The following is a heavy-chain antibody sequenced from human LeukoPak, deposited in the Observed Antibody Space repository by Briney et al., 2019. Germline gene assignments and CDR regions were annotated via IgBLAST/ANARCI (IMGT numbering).Heavy chain of an antibody. CDR3: ARGSSSNSWYFDY. D-gene: IGHD6-13*01. CDR1: GDSVSSNSVA. V-gene: IGHV6-1*01. J-gene: IGHJ4*02. CDR2: TYYRSKWYT. Sequence: SQTLSLTCDISGDSVSSNSVAWNWIRQSPSRGLEWLGRTYYRSKWYTDYAVSVKSRITINPDTSKNQFSLQLNSVTPEDTAVYYCARGSSSNSWYFDYWGQGTLVTVSS.